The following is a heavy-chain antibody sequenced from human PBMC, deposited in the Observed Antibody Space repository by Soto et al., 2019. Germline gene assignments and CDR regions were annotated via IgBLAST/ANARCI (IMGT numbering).Heavy chain of an antibody. D-gene: IGHD6-13*01. Sequence: SETLSLTCTVSGDSISSSSNYWGWIRQPPGKGLEWIGSIYCSGTTHYTPSLKSRVIITGDSPKNQFSLKVNSVTAADKAVYYGKRKIASSWDRFDYWGQGALVIVSS. V-gene: IGHV4-39*01. CDR1: GDSISSSSNY. CDR2: IYCSGTT. J-gene: IGHJ4*02. CDR3: KRKIASSWDRFDY.